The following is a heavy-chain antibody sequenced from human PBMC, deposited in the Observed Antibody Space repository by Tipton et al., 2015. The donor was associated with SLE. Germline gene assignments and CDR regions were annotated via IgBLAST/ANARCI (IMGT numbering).Heavy chain of an antibody. CDR2: IYTSGTT. CDR1: GGSISSGSYY. CDR3: ARGERSSMPDY. Sequence: TLSLTCNVSGGSISSGSYYWTWIRQPAGKGLEWIGRIYTSGTTNYNPSLESRVTISIDTSKNQFSLRLNSVTAADTAVYYCARGERSSMPDYWGQGTLVTVSS. J-gene: IGHJ4*02. V-gene: IGHV4-61*02. D-gene: IGHD2-2*01.